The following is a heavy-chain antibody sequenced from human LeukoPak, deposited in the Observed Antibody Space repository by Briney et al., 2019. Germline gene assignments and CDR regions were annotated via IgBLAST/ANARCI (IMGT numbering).Heavy chain of an antibody. D-gene: IGHD3-3*02. Sequence: GSLRLSCAASGFAFSTYWIHWVRQAPGKGLVWVSSINRDGSRTYYADSVKGRFTISRDNAKNTLYLQMNSLRAEDTAVFYCARDEGSEVPSIRGFDFWGQGTLVTVSS. CDR3: ARDEGSEVPSIRGFDF. V-gene: IGHV3-74*01. CDR2: INRDGSRT. CDR1: GFAFSTYW. J-gene: IGHJ4*02.